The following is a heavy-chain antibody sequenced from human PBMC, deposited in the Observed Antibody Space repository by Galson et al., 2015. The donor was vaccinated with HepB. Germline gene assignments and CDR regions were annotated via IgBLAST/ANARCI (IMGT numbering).Heavy chain of an antibody. CDR3: ATLGIIAGAFGH. Sequence: SLRLSCAASGFAFRSYTMTWVRQAPGKGLEWVSFISNSGSNIYFADSLRGRFTISRDNANSSLYLQMNSLRAEDTATYYCATLGIIAGAFGHWGQGTLVTVSS. CDR1: GFAFRSYT. V-gene: IGHV3-21*04. CDR2: ISNSGSNI. J-gene: IGHJ5*02. D-gene: IGHD3-3*02.